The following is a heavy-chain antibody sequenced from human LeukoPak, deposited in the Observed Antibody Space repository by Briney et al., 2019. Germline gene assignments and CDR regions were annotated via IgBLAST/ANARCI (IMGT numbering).Heavy chain of an antibody. CDR3: AKKPPWGNEGSHGDYFDY. D-gene: IGHD1-26*01. Sequence: PGGSLRLSCAASGFTFSSYSMNWVRQAPGKGLEWVSAISGSGDSTYYAGSVKGRFTISRDISRNALYLQMNSLRADDTAVYYCAKKPPWGNEGSHGDYFDYWGQGTLVTVSS. J-gene: IGHJ4*02. CDR2: ISGSGDST. V-gene: IGHV3-23*01. CDR1: GFTFSSYS.